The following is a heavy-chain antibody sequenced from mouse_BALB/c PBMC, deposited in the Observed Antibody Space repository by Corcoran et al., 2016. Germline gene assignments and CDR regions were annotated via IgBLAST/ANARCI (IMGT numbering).Heavy chain of an antibody. Sequence: QVQLQQSGPELVKPGASVKISCKASGYSFTSYYIHWVKQRPGQGLEWIGWIFPGSGNTKYNEKFKGKATLTADTSSSTAYMQLSSLTSEDSAVYFCAKTARATYYFDYWGQGTTLTVSP. D-gene: IGHD3-2*01. CDR3: AKTARATYYFDY. J-gene: IGHJ2*01. CDR2: IFPGSGNT. CDR1: GYSFTSYY. V-gene: IGHV1-66*01.